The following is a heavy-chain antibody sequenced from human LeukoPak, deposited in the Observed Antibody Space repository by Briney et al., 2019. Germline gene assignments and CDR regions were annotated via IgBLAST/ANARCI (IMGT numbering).Heavy chain of an antibody. D-gene: IGHD5-24*01. CDR1: GFNFDDYA. CDR3: TRRAARWQFDL. V-gene: IGHV3-9*01. J-gene: IGHJ2*01. CDR2: INWKTGNG. Sequence: SLRLSCAVSGFNFDDYAMHWVRQAPGRGLEWVSGINWKTGNGIYADSVKGRFTISRDNAENSLYLQMSSLRAEDTALYYCTRRAARWQFDLWGRGTLLTVSS.